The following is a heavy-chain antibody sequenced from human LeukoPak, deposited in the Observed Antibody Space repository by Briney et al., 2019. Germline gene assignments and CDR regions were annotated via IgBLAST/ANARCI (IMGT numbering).Heavy chain of an antibody. CDR1: GFTFSDYY. J-gene: IGHJ4*02. V-gene: IGHV3-11*04. Sequence: GESLKISCAASGFTFSDYYMTWVRQAPGKGLEWVSYISSSSNTVYYADSVKGRLTVSRDNAKNSLYLQMNNLRAEDTAVYYCARRAMGATSFDYWGQGTLVTVSS. CDR2: ISSSSNTV. CDR3: ARRAMGATSFDY. D-gene: IGHD1-26*01.